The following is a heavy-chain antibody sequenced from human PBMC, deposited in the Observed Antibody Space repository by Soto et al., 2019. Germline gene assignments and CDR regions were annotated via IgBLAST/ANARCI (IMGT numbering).Heavy chain of an antibody. Sequence: QVQLVQSGAEVKKPGSSVKVSCQASGVSFSSHAISWVRQAPGQGREWVGGIIPIFGTGNYAQRFQGRVTNTADESTREAYMELSSLRSEDTAVYYCARETYYYDSSGQYYFDYWGQGTLVTVSS. V-gene: IGHV1-69*01. D-gene: IGHD3-22*01. J-gene: IGHJ4*02. CDR1: GVSFSSHA. CDR2: IIPIFGTG. CDR3: ARETYYYDSSGQYYFDY.